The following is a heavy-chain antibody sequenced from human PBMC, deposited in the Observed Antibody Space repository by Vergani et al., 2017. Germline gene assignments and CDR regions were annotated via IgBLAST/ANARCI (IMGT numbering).Heavy chain of an antibody. V-gene: IGHV5-51*03. J-gene: IGHJ4*02. CDR1: GYSFTSYW. CDR3: AREGQYYDYIWGSYRLTTEPYYFDY. CDR2: IYPGDSDT. Sequence: EVQLVQSGAEVKKPGESLKISCKGSGYSFTSYWIGWVRQMPGKGLEWMGIIYPGDSDTRYSPSFQGQVTISADKSISTAYLQWSSLKASDTAMYYCAREGQYYDYIWGSYRLTTEPYYFDYWGQGTLVTVSS. D-gene: IGHD3-16*02.